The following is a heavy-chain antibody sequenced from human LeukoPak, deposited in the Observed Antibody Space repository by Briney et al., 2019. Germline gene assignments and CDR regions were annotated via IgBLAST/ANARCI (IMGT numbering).Heavy chain of an antibody. Sequence: PSETVSLTCTVSGGSIRNYYWSWIRQPPGKGLEWIGYIYYSGSTNYKSSLKSRITISVDTSKNQISLKLSSVTAADTAVYYCARDSNDSSIPCFDYWGQGSLVTVSS. J-gene: IGHJ4*02. CDR2: IYYSGST. CDR3: ARDSNDSSIPCFDY. V-gene: IGHV4-59*01. CDR1: GGSIRNYY. D-gene: IGHD3-22*01.